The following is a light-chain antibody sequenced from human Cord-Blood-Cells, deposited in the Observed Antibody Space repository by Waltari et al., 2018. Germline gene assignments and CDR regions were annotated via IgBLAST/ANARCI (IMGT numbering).Light chain of an antibody. J-gene: IGLJ3*02. CDR1: SGINVGTYR. CDR3: MIWHSSAWV. Sequence: QAVLTQPASLSASPGASASLTCTLRSGINVGTYRIYWYQQTPGSPPQYLLWYKSDSDKQQGSGVPSRFSGSKDASANAGILLISGLQSEDEADYYCMIWHSSAWVFGGGTKLTVL. CDR2: YKSDSDK. V-gene: IGLV5-45*01.